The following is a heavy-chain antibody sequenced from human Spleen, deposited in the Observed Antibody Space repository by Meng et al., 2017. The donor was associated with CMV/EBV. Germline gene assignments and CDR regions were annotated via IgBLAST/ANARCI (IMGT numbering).Heavy chain of an antibody. CDR1: GFTFTSYE. Sequence: GGSLRLSCVASGFTFTSYEMNWVRQAPGKGLEWVSSISSSSSYIYYADSVKGRFTISRDNAKNSLYLQMNSLRAEDTAVYYCARAQTPHYDSSGYYYYYGMDVWGQGTTVTVSS. J-gene: IGHJ6*02. CDR2: ISSSSSYI. D-gene: IGHD3-22*01. V-gene: IGHV3-21*01. CDR3: ARAQTPHYDSSGYYYYYGMDV.